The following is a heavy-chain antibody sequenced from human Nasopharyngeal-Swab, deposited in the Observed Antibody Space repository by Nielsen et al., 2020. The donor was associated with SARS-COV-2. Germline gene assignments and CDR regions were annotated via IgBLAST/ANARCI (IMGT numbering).Heavy chain of an antibody. Sequence: VRQMPGKGLEWIGYIYYSGSTYYNPPLKSRVTISVDTSKNQFSLKLSSVTAADTAVYYCARVSRYYYMDVWGKGTTVTVSS. V-gene: IGHV4-31*02. J-gene: IGHJ6*03. CDR3: ARVSRYYYMDV. CDR2: IYYSGST.